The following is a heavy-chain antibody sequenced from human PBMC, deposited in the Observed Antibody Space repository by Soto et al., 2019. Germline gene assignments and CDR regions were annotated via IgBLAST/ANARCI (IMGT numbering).Heavy chain of an antibody. CDR2: IWYDGSNK. D-gene: IGHD2-15*01. J-gene: IGHJ4*02. V-gene: IGHV3-33*01. CDR3: ARDTGYCSGGSCYSGFDY. Sequence: GGSLRLSCAASGFTFSSYGMHWVRQAPGKGLEWVAVIWYDGSNKYYADSVKGRFTISRDNSKNTLYLQMNSLRAEDTAVYYCARDTGYCSGGSCYSGFDYWGQGTLVTVSS. CDR1: GFTFSSYG.